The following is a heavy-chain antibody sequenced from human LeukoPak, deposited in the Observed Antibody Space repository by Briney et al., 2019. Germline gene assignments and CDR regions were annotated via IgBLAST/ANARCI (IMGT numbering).Heavy chain of an antibody. J-gene: IGHJ5*02. D-gene: IGHD4-11*01. V-gene: IGHV3-33*01. CDR1: GFTFSSYG. CDR3: ARERVSNNWFDP. CDR2: IWYDGSNK. Sequence: GGSLRLSCAASGFTFSSYGMHWVRQAPGKGLEWVAVIWYDGSNKYYADSVKGRFIISRDNSKNTLYLQMNSLRAEDTAVYYCARERVSNNWFDPWGQGTLVTVSS.